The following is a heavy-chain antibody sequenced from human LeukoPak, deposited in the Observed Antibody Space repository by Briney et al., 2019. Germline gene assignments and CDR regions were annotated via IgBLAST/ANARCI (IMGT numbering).Heavy chain of an antibody. D-gene: IGHD6-19*01. V-gene: IGHV3-64*01. J-gene: IGHJ4*02. CDR2: ISSNGGST. CDR1: GFTFSSYA. CDR3: ARDRTHSSGWYDY. Sequence: GGSLRLSCAASGFTFSSYAMHWVRQAPGKGLEYVSAISSNGGSTYYANSVKGRFTISRDNSKNTLYLQMGSLRAEDMAVYYCARDRTHSSGWYDYWGQGTLVTVSS.